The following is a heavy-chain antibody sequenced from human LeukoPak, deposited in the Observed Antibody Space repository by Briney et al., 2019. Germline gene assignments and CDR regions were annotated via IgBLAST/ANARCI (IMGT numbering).Heavy chain of an antibody. J-gene: IGHJ4*02. CDR1: GFTFSDYY. V-gene: IGHV3-30*18. CDR3: AKDQETGYFDY. D-gene: IGHD3-9*01. Sequence: GGSLRLSCAASGFTFSDYYMSWIRQAPGKGLEWVAVISYDGSNKYYADSVKGRFTISRDNSKNTLYLQMNSLRAEDTAVYYCAKDQETGYFDYWGQGTLVTVSS. CDR2: ISYDGSNK.